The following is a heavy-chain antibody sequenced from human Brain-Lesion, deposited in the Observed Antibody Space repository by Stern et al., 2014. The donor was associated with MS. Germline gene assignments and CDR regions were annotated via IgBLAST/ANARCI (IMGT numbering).Heavy chain of an antibody. V-gene: IGHV3-7*01. CDR1: GFTFGNYW. D-gene: IGHD3-3*01. CDR3: ARVYNTIYGIVTQRGSGMDV. CDR2: IKEAGTEK. Sequence: EVQLVESGGGLVQPGGSLTISCTAAGFTFGNYWMTWVRQAPGKGLEWVANIKEAGTEKNYMDSVKGRFTISRDNARNSLYLQMNSLRVEDTALYYCARVYNTIYGIVTQRGSGMDVWGQGTTVIVSS. J-gene: IGHJ6*02.